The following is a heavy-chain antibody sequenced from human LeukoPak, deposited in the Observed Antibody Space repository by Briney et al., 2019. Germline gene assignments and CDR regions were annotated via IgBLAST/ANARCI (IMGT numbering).Heavy chain of an antibody. CDR1: GGSFSGYY. V-gene: IGHV3-7*01. CDR2: IKQDGSEK. D-gene: IGHD3-22*01. CDR3: ARDRFSGYLLYYFDY. J-gene: IGHJ4*02. Sequence: ETLSLTCAVYGGSFSGYYWSWVRQAPGKGLEWVANIKQDGSEKYYVDSVKGRFTISRDNAKNSLYLQMNSLRAEDTAVYYCARDRFSGYLLYYFDYWGQGTLVTVSS.